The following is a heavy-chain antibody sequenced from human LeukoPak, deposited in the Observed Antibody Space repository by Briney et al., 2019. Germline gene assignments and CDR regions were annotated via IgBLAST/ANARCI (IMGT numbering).Heavy chain of an antibody. Sequence: SETLSLTCTVPGGSISSYYWSWIRQPPGKGLEWIGYIYYIGTTNYNPSLKSRVTISVDTSKNQFSLKLSSVTAADTAVYYCARHSYGYYFDYWGQGTLVTVSS. CDR2: IYYIGTT. CDR1: GGSISSYY. D-gene: IGHD5-18*01. V-gene: IGHV4-59*01. J-gene: IGHJ4*02. CDR3: ARHSYGYYFDY.